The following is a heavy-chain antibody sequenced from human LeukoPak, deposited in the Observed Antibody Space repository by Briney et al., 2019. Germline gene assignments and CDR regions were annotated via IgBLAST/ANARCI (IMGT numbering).Heavy chain of an antibody. V-gene: IGHV4-39*01. D-gene: IGHD6-6*01. CDR3: ANRAKYSSSSRTSGWFDP. CDR1: GGSISSSSYY. J-gene: IGHJ5*02. Sequence: PSETLSLTCTGSGGSISSSSYYWGWLRQPPGKGLEWIGSIYYSGSTYYNPSLKSRVTISVDTSKNQFSLKLSSVTAADTAVYYCANRAKYSSSSRTSGWFDPWGQGTLVTVSS. CDR2: IYYSGST.